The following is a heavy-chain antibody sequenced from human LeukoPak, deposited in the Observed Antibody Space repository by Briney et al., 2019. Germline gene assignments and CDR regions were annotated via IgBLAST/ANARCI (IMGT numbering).Heavy chain of an antibody. CDR2: IYTSGST. D-gene: IGHD2-15*01. CDR1: GGSISSYY. Sequence: SETLSLTCTVSGGSISSYYWSWIRQPAGKGLEWIGRIYTSGSTNYNPSLKSRVTISVDTSKNQFSLKLSSVTAADTAVYYCARGSGHCSGGSCYGDYWGQGTLVTVSS. J-gene: IGHJ4*02. V-gene: IGHV4-4*07. CDR3: ARGSGHCSGGSCYGDY.